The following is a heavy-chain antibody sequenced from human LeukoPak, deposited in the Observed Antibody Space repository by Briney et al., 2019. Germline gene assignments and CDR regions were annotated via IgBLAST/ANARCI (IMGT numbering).Heavy chain of an antibody. CDR2: IYHSGST. V-gene: IGHV4-30-2*01. CDR3: ARAYYECFDY. Sequence: PSQTLSLTCAVSGXSISSGGYSWSWIRQPPGKGPEWIVYIYHSGSTYYNPSLKSRVTISVDRSKNQFSLKLSSVTAADTAVYYCARAYYECFDYWGQGTLVTVSS. J-gene: IGHJ4*02. CDR1: GXSISSGGYS. D-gene: IGHD3-22*01.